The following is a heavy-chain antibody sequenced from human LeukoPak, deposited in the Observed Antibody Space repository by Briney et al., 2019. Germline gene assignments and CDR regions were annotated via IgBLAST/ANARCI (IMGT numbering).Heavy chain of an antibody. V-gene: IGHV4-39*01. CDR1: VASTSNTGYY. D-gene: IGHD7-27*01. CDR2: IYHSGST. Sequence: PSETLSLTGTFSVASTSNTGYYWGWFRHPPGKGLEWIGNIYHSGSTYYSPSLKSRVTLSVDTSKNQFSLKLSSVTAADTAVYYCAGLLNGGASHWFDPWGQGTLVTVSS. J-gene: IGHJ5*02. CDR3: AGLLNGGASHWFDP.